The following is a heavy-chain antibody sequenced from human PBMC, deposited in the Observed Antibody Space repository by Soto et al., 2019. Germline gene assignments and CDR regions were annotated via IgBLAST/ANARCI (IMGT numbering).Heavy chain of an antibody. Sequence: SETLSLTCTVSGDSISNYYWVWIRQPPGKGLEWIGYIYYSGSTNYNPSLKSRVTISVDTSKNQFSLKLSSVTAADTAVYYCARGIEMATILDYWGQGTLVTVSS. V-gene: IGHV4-59*01. J-gene: IGHJ4*02. CDR2: IYYSGST. D-gene: IGHD5-12*01. CDR1: GDSISNYY. CDR3: ARGIEMATILDY.